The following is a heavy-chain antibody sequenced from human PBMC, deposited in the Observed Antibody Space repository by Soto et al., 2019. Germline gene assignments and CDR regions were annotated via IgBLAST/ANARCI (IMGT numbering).Heavy chain of an antibody. D-gene: IGHD1-26*01. CDR1: GFTFSTYN. CDR2: ISSGSSTI. Sequence: EVQLVESGGGLVQPGGSLRLSCAASGFTFSTYNMNWVRQAPGKGLEWVSYISSGSSTIYYADSVTGRFTISRDNAKNSLYLQMNSLRDEDTAVYYCTRGGSYKGYYFDYWGQGTLVTVSS. V-gene: IGHV3-48*02. J-gene: IGHJ4*02. CDR3: TRGGSYKGYYFDY.